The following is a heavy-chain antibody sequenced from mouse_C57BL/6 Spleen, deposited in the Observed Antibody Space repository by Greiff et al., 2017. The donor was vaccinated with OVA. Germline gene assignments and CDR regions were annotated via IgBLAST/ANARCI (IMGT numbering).Heavy chain of an antibody. Sequence: QVQLQQSGPGLVQPSQSLSITCTVSGFSLTSYGVHWVRQSPGKGLEWLGVIWSGGSTDYNAAFISRLSISKDNSKSQVFFKMNSLQADDTAIYYCARDDYYGQYFDVWGTGTTVTVSS. V-gene: IGHV2-2*01. CDR2: IWSGGST. J-gene: IGHJ1*03. CDR3: ARDDYYGQYFDV. D-gene: IGHD1-1*01. CDR1: GFSLTSYG.